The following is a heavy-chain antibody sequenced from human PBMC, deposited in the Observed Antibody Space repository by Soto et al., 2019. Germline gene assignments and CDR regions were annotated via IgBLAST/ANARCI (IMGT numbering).Heavy chain of an antibody. D-gene: IGHD5-12*01. J-gene: IGHJ4*02. Sequence: SETLSLTCTVSGASISSSYWSWIRQSPGKGLEWIAYVYHTGSTNYNPSLKSRVTISLDTSKSQFSLNLTSLTTADTAVYFCARGGNRYSNVASGVGGFDYWGQGSLVTVSS. CDR2: VYHTGST. CDR1: GASISSSY. CDR3: ARGGNRYSNVASGVGGFDY. V-gene: IGHV4-59*01.